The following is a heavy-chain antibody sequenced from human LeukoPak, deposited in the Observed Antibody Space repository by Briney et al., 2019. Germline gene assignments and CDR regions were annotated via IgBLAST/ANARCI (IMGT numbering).Heavy chain of an antibody. J-gene: IGHJ3*02. D-gene: IGHD2-15*01. CDR3: AAVGGSSYGAFDI. CDR1: GFTFTSSA. CDR2: IVVGSGNT. V-gene: IGHV1-58*02. Sequence: SVKVSCKASGFTFTSSAMQWVRQARGQRLEWIGWIVVGSGNTNYAQKFQERVTITRDMSTSTAYMELSSLRSEDTAVYYRAAVGGSSYGAFDIWGQGTMVTVSS.